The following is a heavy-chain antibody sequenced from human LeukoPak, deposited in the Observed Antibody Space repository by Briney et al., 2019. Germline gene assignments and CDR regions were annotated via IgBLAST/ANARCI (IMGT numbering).Heavy chain of an antibody. J-gene: IGHJ4*02. CDR3: ARDPGGFDF. V-gene: IGHV6-1*01. Sequence: SQTLSLTCAISGDSVSSNSVAWNWIRQSPSRGLEWLGRTYYRSKWHNDYALSVKSRIIINPDTSKNQFSLHLNSVTPEDTAVYYCARDPGGFDFWGQGILVTVSS. CDR2: TYYRSKWHN. CDR1: GDSVSSNSVA. D-gene: IGHD2-15*01.